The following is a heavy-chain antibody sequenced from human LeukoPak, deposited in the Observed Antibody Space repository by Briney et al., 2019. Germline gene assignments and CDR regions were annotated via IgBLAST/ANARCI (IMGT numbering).Heavy chain of an antibody. CDR1: GYTFTSYG. D-gene: IGHD6-13*01. J-gene: IGHJ4*02. CDR2: ISAYNGNT. Sequence: ASVTVSCKASGYTFTSYGISWVRQAPGQGLEWMGWISAYNGNTNYAQKLQGRVTMTTDTSTSTAYMELRSLRSDDTAVYYCARGREQQLVPDYFDYWGQGTLVTVSS. CDR3: ARGREQQLVPDYFDY. V-gene: IGHV1-18*01.